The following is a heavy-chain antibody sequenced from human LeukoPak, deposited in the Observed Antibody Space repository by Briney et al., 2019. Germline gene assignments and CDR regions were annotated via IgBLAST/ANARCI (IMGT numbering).Heavy chain of an antibody. CDR2: ISSSSSYT. D-gene: IGHD3-9*01. CDR1: GFTFSDYY. CDR3: ARAPGRYYDIDY. V-gene: IGHV3-11*06. J-gene: IGHJ4*02. Sequence: GGSLRLSSAASGFTFSDYYMSWIRQAPGKGLEWVSYISSSSSYTNYADSVKGRFTISRDNAKNSLYLQMNSLRAEDTAVYYCARAPGRYYDIDYWGQGTLVTVSS.